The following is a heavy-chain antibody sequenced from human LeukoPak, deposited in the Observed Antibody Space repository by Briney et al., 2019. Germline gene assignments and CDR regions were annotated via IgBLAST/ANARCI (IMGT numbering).Heavy chain of an antibody. Sequence: GGSLRLSCAASGFTFSSYEMNWVRQAPGKGLEWVSYISSSGSTIYYADSVKGRFTISRDNAKNSLYLQMNSLRAEDTAVYYCTREMLAAVAAQSWGQGTLVTVSS. CDR2: ISSSGSTI. J-gene: IGHJ5*02. V-gene: IGHV3-48*03. CDR1: GFTFSSYE. D-gene: IGHD6-19*01. CDR3: TREMLAAVAAQS.